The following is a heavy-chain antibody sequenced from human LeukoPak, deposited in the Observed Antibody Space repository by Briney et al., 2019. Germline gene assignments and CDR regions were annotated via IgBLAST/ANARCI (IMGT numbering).Heavy chain of an antibody. CDR2: IKSKTDGGTT. Sequence: GGSLRLSCAASGFTFSNAWMSWVRQAPGKGLEWVGRIKSKTDGGTTDYAALVKGRFTISRDDSKNTLYLQMNSLKTEDTAVYYCTTDPTAYGDYALDYWGQGTLVTVSS. J-gene: IGHJ4*02. CDR1: GFTFSNAW. CDR3: TTDPTAYGDYALDY. V-gene: IGHV3-15*01. D-gene: IGHD4-17*01.